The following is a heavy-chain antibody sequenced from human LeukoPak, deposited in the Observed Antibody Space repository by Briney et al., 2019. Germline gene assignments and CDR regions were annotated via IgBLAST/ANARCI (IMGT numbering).Heavy chain of an antibody. D-gene: IGHD3-3*01. CDR2: ISSSGSTI. V-gene: IGHV3-11*01. Sequence: GGSLRLSCAASVFTFSDYYMSWIRQAPGKGLEWVSYISSSGSTIYYADSVKGRFTISRDNAKNSLYLQMNSLRAEDTAVYYCAREGRYYDFWSGYYTGMGFDYWGQGTLVTVSS. CDR1: VFTFSDYY. CDR3: AREGRYYDFWSGYYTGMGFDY. J-gene: IGHJ4*02.